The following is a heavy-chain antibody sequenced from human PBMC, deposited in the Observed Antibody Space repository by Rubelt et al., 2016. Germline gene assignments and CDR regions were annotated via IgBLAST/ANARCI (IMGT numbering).Heavy chain of an antibody. Sequence: GLECIGEIYHGGSTNYTPSLKSRVTISVEKSKNQFSLKLISVTAAATAVYYCARRSEFVHPYGMDVWGQGTTVTVSS. V-gene: IGHV4-4*02. CDR3: ARRSEFVHPYGMDV. D-gene: IGHD3-3*01. J-gene: IGHJ6*02. CDR2: IYHGGST.